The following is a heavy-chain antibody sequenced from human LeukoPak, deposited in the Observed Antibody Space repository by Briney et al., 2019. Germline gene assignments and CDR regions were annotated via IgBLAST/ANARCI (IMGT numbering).Heavy chain of an antibody. CDR2: IYYSGST. V-gene: IGHV4-59*08. J-gene: IGHJ1*01. Sequence: SETLSLTCTVSGGSISSYYWSWIRQPPGKGLEWIGYIYYSGSTNYNPSLKSRVTISVDTSKNQFSLKLSSVTAADTAVYYCARGVSYYDSSGYYNEYFQHWGEGTLVTVSS. CDR3: ARGVSYYDSSGYYNEYFQH. CDR1: GGSISSYY. D-gene: IGHD3-22*01.